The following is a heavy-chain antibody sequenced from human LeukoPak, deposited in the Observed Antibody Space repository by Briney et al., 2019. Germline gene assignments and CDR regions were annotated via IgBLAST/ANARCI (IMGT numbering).Heavy chain of an antibody. D-gene: IGHD5-12*01. CDR1: GGTFSSYA. J-gene: IGHJ6*02. CDR2: IIPIFGTA. V-gene: IGHV1-69*13. Sequence: SVKVSCKASGGTFSSYAISWVRQAPGQGLEWMGGIIPIFGTANYAQKFQGRVTITADESTSTAYMELSSLRSEDTAVYYCARILPPFYSGYDFYGMNVWGQGTTVTVS. CDR3: ARILPPFYSGYDFYGMNV.